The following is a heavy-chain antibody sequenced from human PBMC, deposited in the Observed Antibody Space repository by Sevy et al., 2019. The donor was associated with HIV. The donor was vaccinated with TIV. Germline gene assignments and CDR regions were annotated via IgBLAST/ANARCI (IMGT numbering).Heavy chain of an antibody. Sequence: GGSLRLSCAASGFTFSSYGMHWVRQAPGKGLEWVAVISYDGSNKYYADSVKGRFTITRDNSKNMLYLQMNSLRAEDTAVYYCASLWDYYGSGSYSRTQDYYYYGMDVWGQGTTVTVSS. J-gene: IGHJ6*02. D-gene: IGHD3-10*01. CDR3: ASLWDYYGSGSYSRTQDYYYYGMDV. CDR1: GFTFSSYG. V-gene: IGHV3-30*03. CDR2: ISYDGSNK.